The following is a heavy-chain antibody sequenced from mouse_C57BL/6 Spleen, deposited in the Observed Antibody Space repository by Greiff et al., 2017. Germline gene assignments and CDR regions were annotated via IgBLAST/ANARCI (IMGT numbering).Heavy chain of an antibody. CDR2: IDPETGGT. J-gene: IGHJ4*01. V-gene: IGHV1-15*01. D-gene: IGHD1-1*01. CDR1: GYTFTDYE. Sequence: VQGVESGAELVRPGASVTLSCKASGYTFTDYEMHWVKQTPVHGLEWIGAIDPETGGTAYNQKFKGKAILTADKSSSTAYMELRSLTSEDSAVYYCGGSSYLYYAMDYWGQGTSVTVSS. CDR3: GGSSYLYYAMDY.